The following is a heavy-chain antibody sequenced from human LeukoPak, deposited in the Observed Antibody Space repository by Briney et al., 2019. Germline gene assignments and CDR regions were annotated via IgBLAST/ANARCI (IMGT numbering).Heavy chain of an antibody. CDR1: GGSISSYY. D-gene: IGHD5-18*01. CDR2: IYYSGST. J-gene: IGHJ4*02. Sequence: SETLSLTCTVSGGSISSYYWSWIRQPPGKGLKWIGYIYYSGSTNYNPSLESRVTISVDTSKNQFSLKLSSVTAADTAVYYCARDRGYSSLDYWGQGTLVTVSS. V-gene: IGHV4-59*01. CDR3: ARDRGYSSLDY.